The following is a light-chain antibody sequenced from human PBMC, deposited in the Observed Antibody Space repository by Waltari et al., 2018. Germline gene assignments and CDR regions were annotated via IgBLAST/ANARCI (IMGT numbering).Light chain of an antibody. CDR3: QQYGSSLWT. Sequence: IVLTQSPGTLSLSPGERATLSCRASQSVSSAYLAWYQQKPGQAPRLLMYGTSRRATGIPDRFSGSGSGTDFTLTISRLETEDFAVYYCQQYGSSLWTIGQGTKVE. CDR1: QSVSSAY. V-gene: IGKV3-20*01. CDR2: GTS. J-gene: IGKJ1*01.